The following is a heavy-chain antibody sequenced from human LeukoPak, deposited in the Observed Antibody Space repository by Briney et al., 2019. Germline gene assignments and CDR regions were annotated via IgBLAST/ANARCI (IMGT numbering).Heavy chain of an antibody. CDR2: IIPILGIA. D-gene: IGHD3-22*01. CDR1: GGTFSSYA. Sequence: SVKVSCKTSGGTFSSYAISWVRQAPGQGLEWMGRIIPILGIANYAQKFQGRVTITADESTSTAYMELSSLRSEDTAVYYCAREGYYYDSSGYDAFDIWGQGTMVTVSS. J-gene: IGHJ3*02. V-gene: IGHV1-69*04. CDR3: AREGYYYDSSGYDAFDI.